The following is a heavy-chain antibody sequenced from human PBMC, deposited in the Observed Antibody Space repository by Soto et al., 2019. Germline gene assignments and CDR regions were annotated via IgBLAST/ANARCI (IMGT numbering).Heavy chain of an antibody. CDR2: ISAHKGNT. CDR3: ARGRYGDY. CDR1: GYDFTTYG. D-gene: IGHD1-1*01. V-gene: IGHV1-18*01. Sequence: QVHLVQSGAEVKKSGASVKVSCKGSGYDFTTYGITWVRQAPGQGLEWMAWISAHKGNTDYAQKLQGRVTVTRDTSTSTAYMELRSLSSDDTAVYYCARGRYGDYWGQGALVTVSS. J-gene: IGHJ4*02.